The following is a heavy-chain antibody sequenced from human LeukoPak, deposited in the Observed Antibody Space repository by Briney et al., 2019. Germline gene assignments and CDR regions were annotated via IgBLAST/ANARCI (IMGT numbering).Heavy chain of an antibody. J-gene: IGHJ4*02. V-gene: IGHV3-48*01. CDR1: GFSFSSYE. CDR3: ARVGGSYYLALHY. D-gene: IGHD1-26*01. Sequence: GGSLRLPCAASGFSFSSYEMNWVRQAPGKGLEWVSYISSSSSTIYYADSVKGRFTISRDNAKNSLYLQMNGLRAEDTAVYYCARVGGSYYLALHYWGQGTLVTVSS. CDR2: ISSSSSTI.